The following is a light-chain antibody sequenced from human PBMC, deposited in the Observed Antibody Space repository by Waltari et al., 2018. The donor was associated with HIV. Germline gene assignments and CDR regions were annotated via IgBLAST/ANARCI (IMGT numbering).Light chain of an antibody. J-gene: IGKJ2*01. V-gene: IGKV3-15*01. CDR1: QSVSSN. CDR3: QQYYNWPPYT. CDR2: ATS. Sequence: EIVMTQSPATLSVSLGERATLSCRTSQSVSSNLAWYQQKPGQPPRLLIYATSTRATGIPARFSGSGSGTEFTLTISSLQSEDFAVYYCQQYYNWPPYTFGQGTKLEIK.